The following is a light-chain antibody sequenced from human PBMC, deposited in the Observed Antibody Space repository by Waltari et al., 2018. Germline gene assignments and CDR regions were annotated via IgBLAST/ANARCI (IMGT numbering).Light chain of an antibody. Sequence: SCRASQSVRSYLAWYQQKPGQAPRLLIYDTSYRATGVPVRFSGSGSGTDYTLTISSLKPEDFAVYYCQHRSVWPLTFGGGTKVEMK. CDR3: QHRSVWPLT. V-gene: IGKV3-11*01. CDR1: QSVRSY. CDR2: DTS. J-gene: IGKJ4*01.